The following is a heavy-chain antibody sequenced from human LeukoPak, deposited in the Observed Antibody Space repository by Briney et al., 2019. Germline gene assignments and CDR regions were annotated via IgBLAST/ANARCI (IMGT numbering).Heavy chain of an antibody. D-gene: IGHD1-1*01. V-gene: IGHV3-48*01. CDR1: GFTFSSYS. Sequence: PGGSLRLSCAASGFTFSSYSMNWVRQAPGKGLEWVSYISSSSSTIYYADSVKGRFTISRDNAKNSLYLQMNSLRAEDTAVYYRAGLGELVPYYYYYMDVWGKGTTVTVSS. CDR3: AGLGELVPYYYYYMDV. CDR2: ISSSSSTI. J-gene: IGHJ6*03.